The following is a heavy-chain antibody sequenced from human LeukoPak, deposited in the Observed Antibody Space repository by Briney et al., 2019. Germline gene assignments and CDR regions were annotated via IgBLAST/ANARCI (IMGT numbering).Heavy chain of an antibody. J-gene: IGHJ4*02. CDR2: IYYSGDT. V-gene: IGHV4-39*01. D-gene: IGHD6-13*01. Sequence: SETLSLTCTVSGGSISSSSYYWGWIRQPPGKGLEWIGSIYYSGDTYYNPSLKSRVTISVDWSKNQFSLTLSSVTAADTAVYYCARRGTAAGTIDYWGQGTLVTVSS. CDR1: GGSISSSSYY. CDR3: ARRGTAAGTIDY.